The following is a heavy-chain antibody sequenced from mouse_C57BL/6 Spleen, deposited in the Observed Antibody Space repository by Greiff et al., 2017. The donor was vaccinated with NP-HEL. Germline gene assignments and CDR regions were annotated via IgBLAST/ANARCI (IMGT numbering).Heavy chain of an antibody. J-gene: IGHJ2*01. Sequence: QVQLQQPGAELVRPGSSVKLSCKASGYTFISYWMDWVKQRPGQGLEWIGNIYPSDSETHYNQKFKDKATLTVDKSSSTAYMQLSSLTSEDSAVYYCARSGDGPYYFDYWGQGTTLTVSS. CDR3: ARSGDGPYYFDY. V-gene: IGHV1-61*01. D-gene: IGHD2-3*01. CDR1: GYTFISYW. CDR2: IYPSDSET.